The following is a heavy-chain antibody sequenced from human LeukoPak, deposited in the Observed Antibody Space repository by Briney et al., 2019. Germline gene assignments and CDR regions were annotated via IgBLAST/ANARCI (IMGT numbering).Heavy chain of an antibody. CDR1: GFTFSSYG. Sequence: GGSLRLSCAASGFTFSSYGMHWVRQAPGKGLEWVAVIWYDGSNKYYADPVKGRFTISRDNSKNTLYLQMNSLRAEVTAVYYCARDAVYSSSWQYYWGQGTLVTVSS. CDR2: IWYDGSNK. D-gene: IGHD6-13*01. J-gene: IGHJ4*02. CDR3: ARDAVYSSSWQYY. V-gene: IGHV3-33*01.